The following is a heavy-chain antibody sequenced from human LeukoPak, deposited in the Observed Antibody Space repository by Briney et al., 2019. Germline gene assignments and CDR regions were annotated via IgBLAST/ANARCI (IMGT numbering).Heavy chain of an antibody. V-gene: IGHV4-4*02. CDR1: GGSICSSNW. Sequence: PSETLSLTCAVSGGSICSSNWWSWVRQPPGKGLEWIGEIYHSGSTNYNPSLKSRVTISLDKSKNQFSLKLSSVTAADTAVYYCARDSGWYSSSWYRMRSAFDIWGQGTMVTVSS. D-gene: IGHD6-13*01. CDR2: IYHSGST. CDR3: ARDSGWYSSSWYRMRSAFDI. J-gene: IGHJ3*02.